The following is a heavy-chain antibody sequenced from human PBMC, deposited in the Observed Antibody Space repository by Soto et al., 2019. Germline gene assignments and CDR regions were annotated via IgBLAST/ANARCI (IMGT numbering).Heavy chain of an antibody. CDR1: GDSVSNNSVA. D-gene: IGHD4-4*01. V-gene: IGHV6-1*01. J-gene: IGHJ4*02. CDR3: ARTAYSIFYYFDK. Sequence: SQTLSLTCAISGDSVSNNSVAWNWVRQSPSRGLEWLGSTYYRSKWHYDYAPSVRSRITINPDTSKNHFSLQLNSVSPADTAVYYCARTAYSIFYYFDKWGQGTLVTVSS. CDR2: TYYRSKWHY.